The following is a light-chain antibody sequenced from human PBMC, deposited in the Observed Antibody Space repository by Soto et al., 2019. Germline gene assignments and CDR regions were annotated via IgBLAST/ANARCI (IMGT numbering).Light chain of an antibody. CDR1: QALNTR. CDR2: LTS. J-gene: IGKJ1*01. CDR3: HQRQSWPRT. V-gene: IGKV3-11*01. Sequence: EIVFTQSPATLSAFPGDRVTLSCRASQALNTRLAWYQHKPGQAPRLLIYLTSNRAAGVPARFSAWGSETDFTLTISDVEPEDFAVYYCHQRQSWPRTFGQGTKVEIK.